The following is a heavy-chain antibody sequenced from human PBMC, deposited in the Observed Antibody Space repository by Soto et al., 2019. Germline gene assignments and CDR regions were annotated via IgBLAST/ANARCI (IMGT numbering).Heavy chain of an antibody. CDR1: GFTFSSYA. V-gene: IGHV3-64*02. CDR3: ARGPRGFGAFDI. Sequence: EVQLVESGEGLVHPGGSLRLSCAASGFTFSSYAMHWVRQAPGKGLEYVSAISSNGGSTYYADSVKGRFTISRDNSKNTLYLQMGSLRAEDMAVYYCARGPRGFGAFDIWGQGTMVTVSS. J-gene: IGHJ3*02. D-gene: IGHD3-10*01. CDR2: ISSNGGST.